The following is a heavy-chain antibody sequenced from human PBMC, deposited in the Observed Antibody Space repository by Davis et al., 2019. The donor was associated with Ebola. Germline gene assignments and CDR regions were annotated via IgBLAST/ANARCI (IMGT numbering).Heavy chain of an antibody. CDR1: GDSVSSGG. CDR3: ARGWLRVGVDS. D-gene: IGHD5-12*01. Sequence: HSQTLSLTCAISGDSVSSGGWNWIRQSPSRGLEWLGRTYYNSKWYNDYPASVRGRITINPDTSKNQVSLQLNSVSPEDTAVYYCARGWLRVGVDSWGQGTLVTVSS. V-gene: IGHV6-1*01. CDR2: TYYNSKWYN. J-gene: IGHJ4*02.